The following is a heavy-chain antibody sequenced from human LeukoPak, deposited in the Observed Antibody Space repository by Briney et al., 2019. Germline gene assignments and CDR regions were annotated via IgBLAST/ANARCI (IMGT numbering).Heavy chain of an antibody. J-gene: IGHJ4*02. CDR2: MNPNSGNT. Sequence: ASGKVSCKASGYTFTSYDINWVRQATGQGLEWMGWMNPNSGNTGYAQKFQGRVTITRNTSISTAYMELSSLRSEDTAVYYCAIVAGYIHGLYYFDYWGQGTLVTVSS. D-gene: IGHD5-24*01. V-gene: IGHV1-8*03. CDR3: AIVAGYIHGLYYFDY. CDR1: GYTFTSYD.